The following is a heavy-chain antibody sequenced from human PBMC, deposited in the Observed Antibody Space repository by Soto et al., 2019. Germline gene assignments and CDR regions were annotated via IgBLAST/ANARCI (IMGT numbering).Heavy chain of an antibody. J-gene: IGHJ4*02. D-gene: IGHD1-1*01. CDR2: FDPEDGET. Sequence: QVQLVQSGAEVKKPGASVKVSCKVSGYTLTELSMHWVRQAPGKGLEWMGGFDPEDGETIYAQKFQGRVPMTVDTSTDTADMELSSLRSEYTDVYYCATALHDTYDYWGQGTLVTVSS. CDR3: ATALHDTYDY. CDR1: GYTLTELS. V-gene: IGHV1-24*01.